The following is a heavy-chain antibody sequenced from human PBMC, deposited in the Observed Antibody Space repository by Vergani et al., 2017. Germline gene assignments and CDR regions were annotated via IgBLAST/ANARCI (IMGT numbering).Heavy chain of an antibody. CDR2: ITYNGGRT. CDR3: AKDYNIMGALHY. CDR1: GFTFNIYA. D-gene: IGHD5-12*01. V-gene: IGHV3-23*01. Sequence: EVRLLESGGGLVQPGGSLRLSCAASGFTFNIYAMSWVRQAPGKGLEWVSTITYNGGRTYYVDSVTGRFTISRDNSKNTLFLQLKTLRAEDTGVYYCAKDYNIMGALHYWGQGTLVAVSS. J-gene: IGHJ4*02.